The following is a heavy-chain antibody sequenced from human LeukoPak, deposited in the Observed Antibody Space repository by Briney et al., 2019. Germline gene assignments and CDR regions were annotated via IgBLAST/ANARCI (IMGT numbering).Heavy chain of an antibody. Sequence: GGSLRLSCAASGFTFSSYEMNWVRQAPGKGLEWVANIKEDESEKYYVASVKGRFTISRDNVKNSVYLQMNSLRAEDTAVYFCARDRYMSIWGQGILVTVSS. D-gene: IGHD3-9*01. CDR3: ARDRYMSI. CDR1: GFTFSSYE. J-gene: IGHJ4*02. V-gene: IGHV3-7*01. CDR2: IKEDESEK.